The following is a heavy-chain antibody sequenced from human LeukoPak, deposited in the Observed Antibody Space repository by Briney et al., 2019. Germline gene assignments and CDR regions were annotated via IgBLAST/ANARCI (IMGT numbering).Heavy chain of an antibody. CDR1: GFTFSSYG. Sequence: SGGSLRLSCAASGFTFSSYGMHWVRQAPGKGLERVAVIWYDGSNKYYADSVKGRFTISRDNSKNTLYLQMNSLRAEDTAVYYCARDIAAAGRVLDYWGQGTLVTVSS. V-gene: IGHV3-33*01. D-gene: IGHD6-13*01. CDR2: IWYDGSNK. CDR3: ARDIAAAGRVLDY. J-gene: IGHJ4*02.